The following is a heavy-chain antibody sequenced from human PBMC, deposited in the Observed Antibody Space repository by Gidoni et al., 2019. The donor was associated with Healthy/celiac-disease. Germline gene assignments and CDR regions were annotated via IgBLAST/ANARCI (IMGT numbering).Heavy chain of an antibody. CDR2: INHRGST. D-gene: IGHD3-22*01. CDR1: AVSFSGYY. CDR3: ASPPRNYDSSGYFTDY. J-gene: IGHJ4*02. V-gene: IGHV4-34*01. Sequence: VQLQQWGAGLLKPSETLSLTCAVSAVSFSGYYWSWIRQPPGKGLEWTGEINHRGSTNYNPSLKRRVTISVDTSKNQFSLKLSSVTAADTAVYYCASPPRNYDSSGYFTDYWGQGTLVTVSS.